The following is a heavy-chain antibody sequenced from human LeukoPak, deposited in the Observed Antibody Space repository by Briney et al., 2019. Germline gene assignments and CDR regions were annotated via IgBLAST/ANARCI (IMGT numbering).Heavy chain of an antibody. V-gene: IGHV4-61*01. CDR3: ARDLHSSGWYWFDP. J-gene: IGHJ5*02. Sequence: PSETLSLTCAVSGYSISSGYYWGWIRQPPGKGLEWIGYIYYSGSTNYNPSLKSRVTISVDTSKNQFSLKLSSVTAADTAVYYCARDLHSSGWYWFDPWGQGTLVTVSS. D-gene: IGHD6-19*01. CDR2: IYYSGST. CDR1: GYSISSGYY.